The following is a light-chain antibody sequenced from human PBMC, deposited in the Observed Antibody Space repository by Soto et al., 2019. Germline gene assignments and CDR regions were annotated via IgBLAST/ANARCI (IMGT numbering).Light chain of an antibody. CDR2: KAS. CDR3: QRYDSYWT. V-gene: IGKV1-5*03. CDR1: QSISTW. Sequence: DIQMTQSPSTLSASVGDRVTITCRASQSISTWLAWYQQKPGKAPKLLIYKASSLESGVPSRFSGSGSGTEFTLTISSLQADDFATYYCQRYDSYWTFGQGTKVEIK. J-gene: IGKJ1*01.